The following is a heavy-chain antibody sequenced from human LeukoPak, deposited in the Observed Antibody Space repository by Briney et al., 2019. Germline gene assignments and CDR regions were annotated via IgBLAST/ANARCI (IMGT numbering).Heavy chain of an antibody. D-gene: IGHD1-1*01. CDR3: ARVYGTRFDY. J-gene: IGHJ4*02. Sequence: GGSLRLSCAASGFTFSSYAMHWVRQAPGKGLEWVAVISYDGSNKYHADSVKGRFTISRDNSKNTLYLQMNSLRAEDTAVYYCARVYGTRFDYWGQGTLVTVSS. CDR2: ISYDGSNK. V-gene: IGHV3-30-3*01. CDR1: GFTFSSYA.